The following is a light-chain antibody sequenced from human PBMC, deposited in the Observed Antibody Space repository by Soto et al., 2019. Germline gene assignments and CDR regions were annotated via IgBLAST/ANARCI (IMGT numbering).Light chain of an antibody. CDR1: QGIGNY. J-gene: IGKJ1*01. Sequence: DIQMTQSPSSLPASVGDRVTITCRASQGIGNYLVWYQQKPGKVPNLLIYGASILQSGVPSRFSGSGSGTYFSLTISSLQPEDAAPYYCQKYDTVPWTFGQGTKVEIK. CDR3: QKYDTVPWT. CDR2: GAS. V-gene: IGKV1-27*01.